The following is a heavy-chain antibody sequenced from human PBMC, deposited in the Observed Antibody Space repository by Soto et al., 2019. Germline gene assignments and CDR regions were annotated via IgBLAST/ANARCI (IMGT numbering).Heavy chain of an antibody. J-gene: IGHJ6*02. CDR3: ASSNIAAAGYYYYGMDG. D-gene: IGHD6-13*01. CDR2: IYYSGST. V-gene: IGHV4-59*01. Sequence: SETLSLTCAVYGGSFSGYYWSWIRQPPGKGLEWIGYIYYSGSTNYNPSLKSRVTISVDTSKNQFSLKLSSVTAADTAVYYCASSNIAAAGYYYYGMDGWGRGTTVTVSS. CDR1: GGSFSGYY.